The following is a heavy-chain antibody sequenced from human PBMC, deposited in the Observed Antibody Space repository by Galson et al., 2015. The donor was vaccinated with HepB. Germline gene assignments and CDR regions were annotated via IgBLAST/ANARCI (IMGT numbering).Heavy chain of an antibody. J-gene: IGHJ4*02. CDR1: GFTFSSYA. D-gene: IGHD3-10*01. CDR2: ISGSGGST. Sequence: SLRLSCAASGFTFSSYAMSWVRQAQGKGLEWVAAISGSGGSTDHAASVKGRFTIYRDKSKNTLYLQMNSLRAEDTAVYYCAKEGYYYGSGDYYFDYWGQGTLVTVSS. V-gene: IGHV3-23*01. CDR3: AKEGYYYGSGDYYFDY.